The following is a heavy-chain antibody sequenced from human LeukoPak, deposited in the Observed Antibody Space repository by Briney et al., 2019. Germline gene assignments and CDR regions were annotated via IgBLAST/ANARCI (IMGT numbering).Heavy chain of an antibody. CDR1: GFTFDDYA. D-gene: IGHD6-19*01. V-gene: IGHV3-9*01. CDR2: ISWNSGSI. CDR3: AKDLKVGWYGMDY. Sequence: GGSLRLSCAASGFTFDDYAMHWVRQSPGKGLEWVSGISWNSGSIGYADSVKGRFTISRDNAKNSLYLQMNSLRAEDTALYYCAKDLKVGWYGMDYWGQGTLVTVSS. J-gene: IGHJ4*02.